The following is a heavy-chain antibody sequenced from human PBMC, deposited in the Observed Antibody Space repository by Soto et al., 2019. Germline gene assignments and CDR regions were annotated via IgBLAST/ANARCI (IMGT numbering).Heavy chain of an antibody. V-gene: IGHV4-4*02. CDR1: GGSFSSRNW. J-gene: IGHJ4*02. CDR2: IYQSGST. D-gene: IGHD2-21*02. CDR3: ARTRVTHLLDY. Sequence: QVQLVESGPGLVKPSGTLSLTCAVSGGSFSSRNWWSWVRQPPGKGLEWIGEIYQSGSTNYNPSLKSRVTISVDKSKNQASLKVFSVTAADTAVYYCARTRVTHLLDYWGQGALVAVSS.